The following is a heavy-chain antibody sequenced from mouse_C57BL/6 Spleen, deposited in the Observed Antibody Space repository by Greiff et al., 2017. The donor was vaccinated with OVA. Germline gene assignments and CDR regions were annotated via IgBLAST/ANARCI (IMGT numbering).Heavy chain of an antibody. Sequence: VQLQQSGPELVKPGASVKISCKASGYSFTDYNMNWVKQSNGKSLEWIGVINPNYGTTSYNQKFKGKATLTVDQSYSKAYMQLNSLTSEGSAVYFCSRGGITTVVSDYWGQGTTLTVSS. V-gene: IGHV1-39*01. CDR1: GYSFTDYN. D-gene: IGHD1-1*01. J-gene: IGHJ2*01. CDR2: INPNYGTT. CDR3: SRGGITTVVSDY.